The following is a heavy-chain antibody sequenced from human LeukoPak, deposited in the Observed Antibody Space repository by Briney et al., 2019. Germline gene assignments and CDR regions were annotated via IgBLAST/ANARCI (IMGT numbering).Heavy chain of an antibody. CDR2: IWYDGRTK. Sequence: GGSLRLSCEVSGFIFSNYGMHWVRQAPGKGLEWLALIWYDGRTKFHADSVKGRFTISRDNSANTLYLQMSSLRVEVTAVYYCAREWGRIAVAGGPGYWGQGARVTVSS. J-gene: IGHJ4*02. D-gene: IGHD6-19*01. V-gene: IGHV3-33*01. CDR3: AREWGRIAVAGGPGY. CDR1: GFIFSNYG.